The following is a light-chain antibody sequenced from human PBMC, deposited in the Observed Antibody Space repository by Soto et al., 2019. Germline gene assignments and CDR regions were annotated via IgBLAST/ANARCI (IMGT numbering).Light chain of an antibody. CDR1: QSVSSY. Sequence: ETLMTQSPATLSLSPGERSTLSCRASQSVSSYLAWYQQKPGQPPRLLIYDVSNRATGIPARFSGSGSGTDFTLIITSLEPEDFAVYFCHQRYNWPRVTFGQGTRLEIK. CDR3: HQRYNWPRVT. J-gene: IGKJ5*01. CDR2: DVS. V-gene: IGKV3-11*01.